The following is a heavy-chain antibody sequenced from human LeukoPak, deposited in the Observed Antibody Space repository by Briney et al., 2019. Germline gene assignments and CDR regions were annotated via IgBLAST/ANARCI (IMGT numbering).Heavy chain of an antibody. CDR2: ITSSSSYI. CDR1: GFTFSSYA. V-gene: IGHV3-21*01. CDR3: ARDPYSGSYGPYYYYYMYV. Sequence: GGSLRLSCAASGFTFSSYAMSWVRQAPGKGLEWVSSITSSSSYIYYADSVKGRFTISRDNAENSLYLQMNSIRDEDTAVYYCARDPYSGSYGPYYYYYMYVWGKGTTVTISS. J-gene: IGHJ6*03. D-gene: IGHD1-26*01.